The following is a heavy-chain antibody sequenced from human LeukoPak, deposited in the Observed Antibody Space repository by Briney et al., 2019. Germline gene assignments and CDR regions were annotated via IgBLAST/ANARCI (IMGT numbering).Heavy chain of an antibody. D-gene: IGHD4-17*01. V-gene: IGHV4-59*11. CDR1: DDSFSSHY. CDR3: ARDLVTVTRGFDI. Sequence: SETLSLTCAVSDDSFSSHYWTWIRRPPGKGLEWIGYISYIGSTNYNPSLKSRVTISIDTSKNQFSLKLSSVTAADTAVYYCARDLVTVTRGFDIWGQGTMVSVSS. CDR2: ISYIGST. J-gene: IGHJ3*02.